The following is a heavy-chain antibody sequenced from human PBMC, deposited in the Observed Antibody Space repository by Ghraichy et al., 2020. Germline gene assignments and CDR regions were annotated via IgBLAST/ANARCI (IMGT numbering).Heavy chain of an antibody. CDR1: GGSFSGYY. CDR3: ARGRFWRSSWDY. V-gene: IGHV4-34*01. J-gene: IGHJ4*02. CDR2: INHSGST. D-gene: IGHD6-13*01. Sequence: SETLSLTCAVYGGSFSGYYWSWIRQPPGKGLEWIGEINHSGSTNYNPSLKSRVTISVDTSKNQFSLKLSSVTAADTAVYYCARGRFWRSSWDYWGQGTLVTVSS.